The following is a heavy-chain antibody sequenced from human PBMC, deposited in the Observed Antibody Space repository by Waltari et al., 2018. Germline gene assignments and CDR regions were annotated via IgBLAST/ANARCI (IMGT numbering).Heavy chain of an antibody. V-gene: IGHV4-4*07. CDR1: GCSISSYS. CDR2: NYTSGST. J-gene: IGHJ6*03. CDR3: ARSEYDYYYYMDV. Sequence: QVQLQESGPGLVKPSETLSLTCTVSGCSISSYSCNWIRQPAGKGLEWIGRNYTSGSTNYNPSLKSRVTMSVDTSKNQFSLKLSSVTAADTAVYYCARSEYDYYYYMDVWGKGTTVTVSS.